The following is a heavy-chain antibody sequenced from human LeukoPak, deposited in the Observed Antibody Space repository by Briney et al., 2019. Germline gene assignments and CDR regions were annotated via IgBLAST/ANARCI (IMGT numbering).Heavy chain of an antibody. CDR2: IFYSGST. J-gene: IGHJ2*01. V-gene: IGHV4-39*01. D-gene: IGHD4-17*01. CDR3: ARRLDGDFDARFDL. Sequence: PSETLSLTCTVSSGSISTSNYYWGWVRQPPGKALEWIGNIFYSGSTYYSPSLKSRVTISLDTSRNQFSLRLASVTAADTAVYYCARRLDGDFDARFDLWGRGTLVTVSS. CDR1: SGSISTSNYY.